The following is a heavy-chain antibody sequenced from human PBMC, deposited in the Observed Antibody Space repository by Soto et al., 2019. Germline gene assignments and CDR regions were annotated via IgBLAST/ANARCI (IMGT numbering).Heavy chain of an antibody. CDR1: GFTFSDYY. Sequence: QVQLVESGGGLAKLGGSLRLSCAASGFTFSDYYMSWIRQAPGKGLEWVSYISSSSSYTNYADSVKGRFTISRDNAKNSLYLQMNSLRAEDTAVYYCARLRWQWLVPSYWGQGTLVTVSS. V-gene: IGHV3-11*06. D-gene: IGHD6-19*01. J-gene: IGHJ4*02. CDR3: ARLRWQWLVPSY. CDR2: ISSSSSYT.